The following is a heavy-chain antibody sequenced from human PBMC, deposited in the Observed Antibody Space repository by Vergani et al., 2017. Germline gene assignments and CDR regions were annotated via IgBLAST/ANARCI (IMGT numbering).Heavy chain of an antibody. V-gene: IGHV2-26*01. CDR3: ARIRYYYDSSGYYPRFYYYYYMDV. J-gene: IGHJ6*03. CDR1: GFSLSNARMG. D-gene: IGHD3-22*01. CDR2: IFSNDEK. Sequence: QVTLQESGPVLVKPTETLTLTCTVSGFSLSNARMGVSWIRQPPGKALEWLAHIFSNDEKSYSTSLKSRLTISKDTSKSQVVLTMTNMDPVETATYYCARIRYYYDSSGYYPRFYYYYYMDVWGKGTTVTVSS.